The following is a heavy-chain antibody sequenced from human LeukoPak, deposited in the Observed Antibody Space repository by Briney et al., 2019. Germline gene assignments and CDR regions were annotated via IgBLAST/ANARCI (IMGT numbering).Heavy chain of an antibody. CDR2: INHSGST. D-gene: IGHD1-26*01. CDR1: GGSYSDYY. J-gene: IGHJ4*02. Sequence: SETLSLTCGVHGGSYSDYYWSWIRQPPGKGLEWIGEINHSGSTNYNPSLKSRVTISIDTSKNQFSLKLSSVTAADTAVYYCARRARHSGDYWGQGTLVTVSS. V-gene: IGHV4-34*01. CDR3: ARRARHSGDY.